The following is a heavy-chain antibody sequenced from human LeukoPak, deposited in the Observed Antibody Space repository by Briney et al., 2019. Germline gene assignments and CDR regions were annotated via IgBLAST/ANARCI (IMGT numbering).Heavy chain of an antibody. CDR1: GGSISGYY. V-gene: IGHV4-59*08. CDR3: ARLGFSNSGSYLAPSDY. Sequence: SETLSLTCTVSGGSISGYYWSWLRHPPGKGLEWMGYIYYSGGTNYNPSLKSRVTISVDTSKNQFSLKLSSVTAADTAVYYCARLGFSNSGSYLAPSDYWGQGTLVTVSS. CDR2: IYYSGGT. D-gene: IGHD1-26*01. J-gene: IGHJ4*02.